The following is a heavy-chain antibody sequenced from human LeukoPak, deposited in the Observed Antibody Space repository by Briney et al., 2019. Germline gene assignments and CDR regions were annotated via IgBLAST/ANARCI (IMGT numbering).Heavy chain of an antibody. CDR3: AKGSLGSWYYFDY. Sequence: GGSLRLSCAASGFTFSSYAMSWVRQAPGKGLEWVSAISDSGTSTYYADSVKGRFTISRDNSKNTLYLQMNSLRAEDTAVYYCAKGSLGSWYYFDYWGQGTLVTVSS. CDR1: GFTFSSYA. CDR2: ISDSGTST. J-gene: IGHJ4*02. D-gene: IGHD6-13*01. V-gene: IGHV3-23*01.